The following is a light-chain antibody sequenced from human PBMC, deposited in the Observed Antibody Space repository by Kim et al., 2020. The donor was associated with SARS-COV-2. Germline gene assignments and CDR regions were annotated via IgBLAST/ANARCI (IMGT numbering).Light chain of an antibody. CDR2: DVS. V-gene: IGLV2-11*01. Sequence: SVTISCTGTSSDVGGYNYVSWYQQHPGKAPKLMIYDVSKRPSGVPDRLSGSKSGNTASLTISGLQAEDEADYYCCSYAGSYTFPYVFGTGTKVTVL. CDR1: SSDVGGYNY. CDR3: CSYAGSYTFPYV. J-gene: IGLJ1*01.